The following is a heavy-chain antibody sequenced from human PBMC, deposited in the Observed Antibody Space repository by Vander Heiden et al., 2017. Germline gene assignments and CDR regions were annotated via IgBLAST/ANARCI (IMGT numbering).Heavy chain of an antibody. Sequence: VQLVESGGGLVKPGGSLRLSCTGSGLTFTNAWMNWVRQAPGKGLEWVGRIKSKAEGGATDYAAPVKGRFTISRDDSENTVYLQMNSLKSEDTAVYYCTTGGSYSAFDIWGQGTMVTVSS. D-gene: IGHD1-26*01. V-gene: IGHV3-15*07. CDR3: TTGGSYSAFDI. CDR2: IKSKAEGGAT. J-gene: IGHJ3*02. CDR1: GLTFTNAW.